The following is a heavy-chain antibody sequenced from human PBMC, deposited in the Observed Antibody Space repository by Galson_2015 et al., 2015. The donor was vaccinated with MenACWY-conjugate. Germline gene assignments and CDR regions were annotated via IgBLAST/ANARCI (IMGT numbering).Heavy chain of an antibody. V-gene: IGHV1-46*01. J-gene: IGHJ5*02. D-gene: IGHD6-13*01. CDR2: INPSGGDT. CDR3: ARDGGRRAAAGIRSGFDP. Sequence: LEWMGIINPSGGDTKDAQKFQDRVTMTTDTSTNTAYMELRSLRSDGTAVYYCARDGGRRAAAGIRSGFDPWGQGTLVTVSS.